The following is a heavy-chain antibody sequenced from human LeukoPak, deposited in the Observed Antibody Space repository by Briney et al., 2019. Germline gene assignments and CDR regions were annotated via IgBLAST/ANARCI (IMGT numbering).Heavy chain of an antibody. J-gene: IGHJ4*02. CDR3: ARNGAGWYFDY. V-gene: IGHV4-4*02. D-gene: IGHD1-26*01. Sequence: SGTLSLTCAVSGGSITSRNWWSWVRQPPGKGLEWIGEIYQSGSTNYNPSLKSRVAISVDKSKNQFSLNLTSVTAADTAVYYCARNGAGWYFDYWGQGTLVTVSS. CDR1: GGSITSRNW. CDR2: IYQSGST.